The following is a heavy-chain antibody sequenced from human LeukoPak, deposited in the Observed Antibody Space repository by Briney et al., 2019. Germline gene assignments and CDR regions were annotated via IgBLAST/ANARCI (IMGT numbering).Heavy chain of an antibody. J-gene: IGHJ4*02. CDR3: ARDLPSFWGSSTSCHFDY. V-gene: IGHV1-2*02. Sequence: ASVKVSCKASGYTFTGYYMHWVRQAPGQGLEWMGWINPNSGGTNYAQKFQGRVTMTRDTSISTAYMELSRLRSDDTAVYYCARDLPSFWGSSTSCHFDYWGQGTLVTVSS. D-gene: IGHD2-2*01. CDR1: GYTFTGYY. CDR2: INPNSGGT.